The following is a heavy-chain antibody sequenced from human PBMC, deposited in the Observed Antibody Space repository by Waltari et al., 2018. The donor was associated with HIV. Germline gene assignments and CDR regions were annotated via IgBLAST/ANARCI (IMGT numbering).Heavy chain of an antibody. CDR3: VKDSGRAADVFDL. V-gene: IGHV3-23*01. CDR1: GFLLTAFA. Sequence: EVKLFDSGGGLLEPGASLSLSCAPSGFLLTAFAMAWVRQAPGKGLEWVSAIGGGGETFYADSVKGRFTISRDNSKNTLYLQMNSLRADDAAVYYCVKDSGRAADVFDLWGQGTMVTVSS. D-gene: IGHD3-10*01. CDR2: IGGGGET. J-gene: IGHJ3*01.